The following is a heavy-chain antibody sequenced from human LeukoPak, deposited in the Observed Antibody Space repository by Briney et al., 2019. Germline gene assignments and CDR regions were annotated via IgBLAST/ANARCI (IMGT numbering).Heavy chain of an antibody. V-gene: IGHV1-2*02. J-gene: IGHJ4*02. CDR1: GYTFTGYY. CDR2: ISPNSGAT. Sequence: ASVKVSCKASGYTFTGYYLHWVRQAPGQGLEWMGWISPNSGATSYAQTFQGRVTMTRDTSIGTAYMELSRLISDDTALYYCARTEGPIKYYLDYWGQGTLVTVSS. CDR3: ARTEGPIKYYLDY. D-gene: IGHD6-6*01.